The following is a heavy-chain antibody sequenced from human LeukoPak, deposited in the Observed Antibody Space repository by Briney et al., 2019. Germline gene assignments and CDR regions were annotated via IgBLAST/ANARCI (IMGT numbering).Heavy chain of an antibody. CDR1: GFTFSSYA. D-gene: IGHD2-2*01. Sequence: GGSLRLSCAASGFTFSSYAMSWVRQAPGKGLEWVSAISGSSGNTYYADSVKGRFTISRDSSKNTLYLQMNSLRAEDTAVYYCAKDPGYCSSTSCYGSEYFQHWGQGTLVTVSS. CDR3: AKDPGYCSSTSCYGSEYFQH. J-gene: IGHJ1*01. V-gene: IGHV3-23*01. CDR2: ISGSSGNT.